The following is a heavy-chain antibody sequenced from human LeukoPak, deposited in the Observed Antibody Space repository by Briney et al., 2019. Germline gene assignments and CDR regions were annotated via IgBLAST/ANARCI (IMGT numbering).Heavy chain of an antibody. J-gene: IGHJ4*02. CDR1: GGSISSGSYY. Sequence: MSSETLSLTCTVSGGSISSGSYYWSWIRQPAGKGLEWIGRIYTSGSTNYNPSLKSRVTISVDTSKNQFSLKLSSVTAADTAVYYCARVRAVAGRGFDYWGQGTLVTVSS. V-gene: IGHV4-61*02. CDR2: IYTSGST. D-gene: IGHD6-19*01. CDR3: ARVRAVAGRGFDY.